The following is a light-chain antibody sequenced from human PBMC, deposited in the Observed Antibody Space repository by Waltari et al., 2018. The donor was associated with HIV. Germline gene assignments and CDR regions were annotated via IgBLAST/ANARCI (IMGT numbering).Light chain of an antibody. V-gene: IGLV3-25*03. J-gene: IGLJ2*01. Sequence: SYDLTQPPSVSVSPGQTATITCSGDGFSNKYVYWYHQKSGQAPVLVMDRDRERTSGIPEGFSGSSSGSTPMLTISGVHAEDEADYYCQSADSSQSAQISPPYVIFGGGTKLTVL. CDR2: RDR. CDR1: GFSNKY. CDR3: QSADSSQSAQISPPYVI.